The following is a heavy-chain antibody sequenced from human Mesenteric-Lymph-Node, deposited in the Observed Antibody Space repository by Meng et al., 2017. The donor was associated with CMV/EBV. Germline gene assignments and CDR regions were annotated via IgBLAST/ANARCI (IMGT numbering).Heavy chain of an antibody. V-gene: IGHV3-66*01. Sequence: GESLKISCVASGFTVSKSYLSWVRQAPGKGLEWVAFMYDDNRYYADSVRGRFTISRDNAKNSLYLQMNSLRAEDTAVYYCARDLNQYCSSTSCYKGDYYYGMDVWGQGTTVTVSS. D-gene: IGHD2-2*02. J-gene: IGHJ6*02. CDR2: MYDDNR. CDR1: GFTVSKSY. CDR3: ARDLNQYCSSTSCYKGDYYYGMDV.